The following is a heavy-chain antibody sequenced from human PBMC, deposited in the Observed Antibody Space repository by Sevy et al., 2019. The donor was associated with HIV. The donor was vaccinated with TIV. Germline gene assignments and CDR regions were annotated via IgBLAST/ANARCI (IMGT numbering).Heavy chain of an antibody. Sequence: GGSLRLSCAASGFPFSSYAMSWVRQAPGKGLEWVSAIGGSGVSTYYADSVKGRFTISRDNSKNTLYLQMNSLRAEDTAVYYCAKDRAAMVGDGFDIWGQGTMVTVSS. V-gene: IGHV3-23*01. J-gene: IGHJ3*02. CDR1: GFPFSSYA. CDR2: IGGSGVST. D-gene: IGHD5-18*01. CDR3: AKDRAAMVGDGFDI.